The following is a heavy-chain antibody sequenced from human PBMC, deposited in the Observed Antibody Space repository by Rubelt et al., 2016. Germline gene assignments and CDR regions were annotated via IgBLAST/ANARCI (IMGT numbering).Heavy chain of an antibody. CDR2: IIPVFGTA. CDR1: GGTFSSYA. J-gene: IGHJ3*02. CDR3: ARDFLEWSDAFDI. Sequence: QVQLVQSGAEVKKPGSSVKVSCKASGGTFSSYAISWVRQAPGQGLEWMGGIIPVFGTANYAQKFQGRSTMTADESTSPAYMELSSLRSEDTAVYYCARDFLEWSDAFDIWGQGTMVTVSS. V-gene: IGHV1-69*01. D-gene: IGHD3-3*01.